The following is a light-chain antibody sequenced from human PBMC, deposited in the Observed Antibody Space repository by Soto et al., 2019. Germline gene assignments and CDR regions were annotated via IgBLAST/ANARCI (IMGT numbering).Light chain of an antibody. Sequence: EIVLTQSPGTLSLSPGERATLSCRASQSVSNTYLAWYQQKPGQAPTLLIYHASSRATGIPDRFSGSGFGTDFTLTISRLEPEDFAVYYCQQYGRSPGLFACGPGTKVDSK. CDR3: QQYGRSPGLFA. J-gene: IGKJ3*01. CDR2: HAS. CDR1: QSVSNTY. V-gene: IGKV3-20*01.